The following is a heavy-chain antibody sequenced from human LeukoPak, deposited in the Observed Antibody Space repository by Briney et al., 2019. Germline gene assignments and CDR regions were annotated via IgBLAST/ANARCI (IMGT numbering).Heavy chain of an antibody. V-gene: IGHV3-48*03. D-gene: IGHD3-3*01. CDR3: ASAGHDFWSGYFDY. CDR1: GFTFSSYE. J-gene: IGHJ4*02. CDR2: ISSSGSTI. Sequence: PGGSLRLSCAASGFTFSSYEMNWVRQAPGKGLEWVSYISSSGSTIYYADSVKGRFTISRDNAKNSLYLQMNSLRAEDTAVYYCASAGHDFWSGYFDYWGQGTLVTVSS.